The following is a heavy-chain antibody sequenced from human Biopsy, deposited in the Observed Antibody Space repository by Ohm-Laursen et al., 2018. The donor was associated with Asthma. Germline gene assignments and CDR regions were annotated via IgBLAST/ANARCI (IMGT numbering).Heavy chain of an antibody. V-gene: IGHV4-59*07. J-gene: IGHJ4*02. CDR2: AHSTGST. CDR3: ARAASTWSQSGPHYFDH. Sequence: SVTLSLTCTVSPGSINDYYWNRIRQFPGKGLEWIGYAHSTGSTRFNPSLKSRLTISVDTSVDQVPLKLTSVTAAGAAVYYCARAASTWSQSGPHYFDHWGQGTLVTVSS. CDR1: PGSINDYY. D-gene: IGHD6-13*01.